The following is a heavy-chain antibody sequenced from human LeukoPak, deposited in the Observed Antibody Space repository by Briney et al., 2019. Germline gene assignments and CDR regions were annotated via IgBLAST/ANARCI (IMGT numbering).Heavy chain of an antibody. Sequence: SQTLSLTCAISGDSVSSNSGVWNWIRQSPSRDLEWLGRTYYRSKWFNDYAVSVKSRITINPDTSKNQFSLQLNSVTPEDTAVYYCAGSGSYFRYWGQGTLVTVSS. V-gene: IGHV6-1*01. J-gene: IGHJ4*02. CDR3: AGSGSYFRY. D-gene: IGHD1-26*01. CDR1: GDSVSSNSGV. CDR2: TYYRSKWFN.